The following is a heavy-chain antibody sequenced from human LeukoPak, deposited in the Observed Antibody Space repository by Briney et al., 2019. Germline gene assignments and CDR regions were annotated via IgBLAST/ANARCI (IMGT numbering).Heavy chain of an antibody. J-gene: IGHJ3*02. D-gene: IGHD3-3*01. V-gene: IGHV4-59*01. Sequence: SSETLSLTCTVSGGSISSYYWSWIRQPPGKGLEWSGYIYYSVSTNYNPSLKSRVTISVDTSKNQFSLKLSSVTAADTGVYYCARVAPKLRFLESYAFDIWGQGTMVTVSS. CDR1: GGSISSYY. CDR2: IYYSVST. CDR3: ARVAPKLRFLESYAFDI.